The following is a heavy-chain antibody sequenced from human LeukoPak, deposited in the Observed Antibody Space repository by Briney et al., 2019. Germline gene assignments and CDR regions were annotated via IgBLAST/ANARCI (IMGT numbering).Heavy chain of an antibody. Sequence: ASVKVSCKVSGYTLTELSTHWVRQAPGKGLEWMGGFDPEDGETIYAQKFQGRVTMTEDTSTDTAYMELSSLRSEDTAVYYCATDQGLLWFGELFGYWGQGTLVTVSS. V-gene: IGHV1-24*01. CDR3: ATDQGLLWFGELFGY. D-gene: IGHD3-10*01. CDR2: FDPEDGET. CDR1: GYTLTELS. J-gene: IGHJ4*02.